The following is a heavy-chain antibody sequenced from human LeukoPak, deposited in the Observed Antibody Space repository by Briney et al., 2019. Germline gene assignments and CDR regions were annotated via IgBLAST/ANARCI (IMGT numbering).Heavy chain of an antibody. D-gene: IGHD5-18*01. CDR3: ARGSGYSYGTFDY. V-gene: IGHV1-69*13. CDR1: GYTFTSYA. Sequence: ASVKVSCKASGYTFTSYAMNWVRQAPGQGLEWMGGIIPIFGTANYAQKFQGRVTITADESTSTAYMELSSLRSEDTAVYYCARGSGYSYGTFDYWGQGTLVTVSS. CDR2: IIPIFGTA. J-gene: IGHJ4*02.